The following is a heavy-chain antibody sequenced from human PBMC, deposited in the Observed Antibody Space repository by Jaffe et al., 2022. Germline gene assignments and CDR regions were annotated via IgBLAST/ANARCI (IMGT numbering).Heavy chain of an antibody. CDR3: ARERPGYCSSTSCYGAGNWFDP. CDR2: INHSGST. J-gene: IGHJ5*02. CDR1: GGSFSGYY. D-gene: IGHD2-2*01. Sequence: QVQLQQWGAGLLKPSETLSLTCAVYGGSFSGYYWSWIRQPPGKGLEWIGEINHSGSTNYNPSLKSRVTISVDTSKNQFSLKLSSVTAADTAVYYCARERPGYCSSTSCYGAGNWFDPWGQGTLVTVSS. V-gene: IGHV4-34*01.